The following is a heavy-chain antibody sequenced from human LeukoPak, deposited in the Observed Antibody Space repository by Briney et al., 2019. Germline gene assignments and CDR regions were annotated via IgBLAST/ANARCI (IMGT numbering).Heavy chain of an antibody. CDR1: GFTFDDYG. V-gene: IGHV3-20*04. CDR2: INWNGGST. CDR3: VRVLTVMGSGWYGDAFDL. D-gene: IGHD6-13*01. J-gene: IGHJ3*01. Sequence: RSGGSLRLSCAASGFTFDDYGMSWVRQAPGKGLEWVSGINWNGGSTGYADSVKGRFTISRDIVENTVVLQMNNLRVEDTALYYCVRVLTVMGSGWYGDAFDLWGQGTMVTVSS.